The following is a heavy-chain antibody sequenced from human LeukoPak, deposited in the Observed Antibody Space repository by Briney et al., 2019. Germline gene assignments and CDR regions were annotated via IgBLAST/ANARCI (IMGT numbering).Heavy chain of an antibody. V-gene: IGHV3-30*03. Sequence: GGSLRLSCAASGFTFSIYWMSWVRQAPGKGLEWVAAISYDGSNKYYADSVKGRFTISRDNSKNTLYLQMNSLRAEDTAVYYCAEITTYCSSTSCGVYWGQGTLVTVSS. CDR1: GFTFSIYW. J-gene: IGHJ4*02. CDR3: AEITTYCSSTSCGVY. D-gene: IGHD2-2*01. CDR2: ISYDGSNK.